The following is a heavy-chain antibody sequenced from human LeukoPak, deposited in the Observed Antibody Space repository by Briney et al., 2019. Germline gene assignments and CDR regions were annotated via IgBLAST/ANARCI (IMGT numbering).Heavy chain of an antibody. CDR1: GFTFSTSG. J-gene: IGHJ4*02. V-gene: IGHV3-30*02. CDR3: ARFATTLTSG. Sequence: GGSLRLSCAASGFTFSTSGMHWLRQTPGQGLEWVAFVRFDETFKYYADSVKGRFTISRDNSRNTVFLQMNSLRLEDTTVYYCARFATTLTSGWGQGTLVIVSS. CDR2: VRFDETFK. D-gene: IGHD4-17*01.